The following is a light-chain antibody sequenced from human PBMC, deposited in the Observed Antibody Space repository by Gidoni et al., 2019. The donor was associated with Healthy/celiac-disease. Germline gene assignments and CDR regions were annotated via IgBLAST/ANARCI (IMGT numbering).Light chain of an antibody. J-gene: IGLJ2*01. CDR2: KDS. CDR1: ALPKQY. Sequence: SYELTQPPSVSVSPGQTARIHCSGDALPKQYAYWYQQKPGQAPVLVIYKDSERPSGIPERFSGSSSGTTVTLTISGVQAEDEADYYCQSADSSGTHVVFGGGTKLTVL. V-gene: IGLV3-25*03. CDR3: QSADSSGTHVV.